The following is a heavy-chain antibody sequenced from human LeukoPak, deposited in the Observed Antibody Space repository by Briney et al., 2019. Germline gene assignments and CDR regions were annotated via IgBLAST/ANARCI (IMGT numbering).Heavy chain of an antibody. CDR1: GFTVSSNY. Sequence: PGGSLRLSCAASGFTVSSNYMSWVRQAPGRGLEWVSVIYSGGSTYYADSVKGRFTISRDNSKNTLYPQMNSLRAEDTAVYYCARTSGWLQPIDYWGQGTLVTVSS. J-gene: IGHJ4*02. CDR2: IYSGGST. CDR3: ARTSGWLQPIDY. V-gene: IGHV3-66*01. D-gene: IGHD5-24*01.